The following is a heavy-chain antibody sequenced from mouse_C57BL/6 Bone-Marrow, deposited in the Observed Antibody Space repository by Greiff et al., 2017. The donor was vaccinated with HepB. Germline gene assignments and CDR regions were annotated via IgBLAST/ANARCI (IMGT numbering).Heavy chain of an antibody. V-gene: IGHV1-59*01. Sequence: VQLQQPGAELVRPGTSVKLSCKASGYTFTSYWMHWVKQRPGQGLEWIGVIDPSDSYTNYNQKFKGKATLTVDTSSSTAYMQLSSLTSEDSAVYYCARWIYYYGSSYDWYFDVWGTGTTVTVSS. CDR3: ARWIYYYGSSYDWYFDV. CDR2: IDPSDSYT. J-gene: IGHJ1*03. D-gene: IGHD1-1*01. CDR1: GYTFTSYW.